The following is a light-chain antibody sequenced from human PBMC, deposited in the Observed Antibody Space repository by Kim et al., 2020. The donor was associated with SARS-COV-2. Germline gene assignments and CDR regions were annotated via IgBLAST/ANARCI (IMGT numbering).Light chain of an antibody. CDR2: DVR. V-gene: IGLV2-11*01. CDR3: CSYAGSNTWV. CDR1: SSDVGGYNY. Sequence: GQAFTISCSGTSSDVGGYNYVSWYQQHPGKAPNLMIYDVRKRPSGVHDRFSCSKSGNTAFLTISGLHAEDEAYYYCCSYAGSNTWVFGGGTQLTVL. J-gene: IGLJ3*02.